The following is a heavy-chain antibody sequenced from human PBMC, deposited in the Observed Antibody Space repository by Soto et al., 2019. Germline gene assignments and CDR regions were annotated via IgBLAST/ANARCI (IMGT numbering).Heavy chain of an antibody. V-gene: IGHV4-38-2*01. CDR1: GYSISSGYY. J-gene: IGHJ5*02. CDR2: IYYSGST. CDR3: ARKMSGTTFWFDP. Sequence: PSETLSLTCAVSGYSISSGYYWGWIRQPPGKGLEWIGSIYYSGSTYYNPSLKSRVTISVDTSKNQFSLKLSSVTAADTAVYYCARKMSGTTFWFDPWGQGTLVTVSS. D-gene: IGHD1-7*01.